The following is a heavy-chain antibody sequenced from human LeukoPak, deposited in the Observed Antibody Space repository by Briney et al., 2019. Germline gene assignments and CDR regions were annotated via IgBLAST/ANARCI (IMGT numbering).Heavy chain of an antibody. Sequence: GGSLRLSCAASGFTFSSYSMNWIRQAPGRGLEWVSSISSSTSYIYYADSVKGRFTISKDNAKNSLYLQMNSLRAEDTAVYYCARAGGSTVSHSDYWGQGTLVTVSS. J-gene: IGHJ4*02. CDR2: ISSSTSYI. V-gene: IGHV3-21*01. CDR3: ARAGGSTVSHSDY. D-gene: IGHD4-17*01. CDR1: GFTFSSYS.